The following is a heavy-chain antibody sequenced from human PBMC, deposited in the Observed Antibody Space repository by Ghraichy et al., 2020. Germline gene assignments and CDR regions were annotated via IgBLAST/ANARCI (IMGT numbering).Heavy chain of an antibody. CDR2: ISSSGSTI. CDR3: ARGTGDDGWYVVY. Sequence: GGSLRLSCAASGFTFSSYEMNWVRQAPGKRLEWVSYISSSGSTIYYADSVKGRFTISRDNAKNSLYLQMNSLRAEDTAVYYCARGTGDDGWYVVYWGQGTLVTVSS. CDR1: GFTFSSYE. D-gene: IGHD5-24*01. V-gene: IGHV3-48*03. J-gene: IGHJ4*02.